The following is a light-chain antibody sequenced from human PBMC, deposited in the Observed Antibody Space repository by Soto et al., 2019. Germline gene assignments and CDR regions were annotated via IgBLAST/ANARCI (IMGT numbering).Light chain of an antibody. V-gene: IGKV3-15*01. CDR2: GAS. J-gene: IGKJ4*01. CDR1: QSVSNN. CDR3: QPYNNWPLT. Sequence: EIVMTQSPATLSVSPGERATLSCRASQSVSNNLAWYQQKPGQVPRLLIYGASTRATGIPARFSGSGSGTEFTLTISSLQSEDSAVYYCQPYNNWPLTFGGGTKVEIK.